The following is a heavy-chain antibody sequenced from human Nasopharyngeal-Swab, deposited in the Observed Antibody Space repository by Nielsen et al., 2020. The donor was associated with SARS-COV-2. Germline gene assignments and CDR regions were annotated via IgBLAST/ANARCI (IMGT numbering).Heavy chain of an antibody. CDR3: ARAGAAAPGVYYGMDV. D-gene: IGHD6-13*01. CDR2: INPNSGGT. CDR1: GYTFTGYY. Sequence: ASVKVSCKASGYTFTGYYMHWVRQAPGQGLEWMGWINPNSGGTNYAQKFQGRVTMTRNTSISTAYMELSSLRSEDTAVYYCARAGAAAPGVYYGMDVWGQGTTVTVSS. V-gene: IGHV1-2*02. J-gene: IGHJ6*02.